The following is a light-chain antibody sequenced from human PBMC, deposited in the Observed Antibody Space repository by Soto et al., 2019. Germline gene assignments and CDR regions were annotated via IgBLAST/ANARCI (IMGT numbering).Light chain of an antibody. J-gene: IGKJ4*01. Sequence: DSQLTQSPSLLSASVGDRVTITCRASQGISSHLAWYQQNSGKAPKLLMYAASTLQSGVPSSFSGSGSGTEFTLTISSQQPEDFATYYCQQRNSYPLTCGGGTKVEIK. V-gene: IGKV1-9*01. CDR3: QQRNSYPLT. CDR1: QGISSH. CDR2: AAS.